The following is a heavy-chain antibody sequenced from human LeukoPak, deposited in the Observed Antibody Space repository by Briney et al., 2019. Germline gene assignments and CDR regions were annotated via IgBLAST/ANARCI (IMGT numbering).Heavy chain of an antibody. CDR3: ARSVVPAAILNNWFDP. D-gene: IGHD2-2*01. V-gene: IGHV3-21*01. J-gene: IGHJ5*02. CDR2: ISSSSSYI. Sequence: PGGSLRPSCAASGFTFSSYSMNWVRQAPGKGLEWVSSISSSSSYIYYADSVKGRFTISRDNAKNSLYLQMNSLRAEDTAVYYCARSVVPAAILNNWFDPWGQGTLVTVSS. CDR1: GFTFSSYS.